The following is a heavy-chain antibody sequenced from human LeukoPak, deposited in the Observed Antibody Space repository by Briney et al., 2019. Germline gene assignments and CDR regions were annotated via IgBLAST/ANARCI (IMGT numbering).Heavy chain of an antibody. V-gene: IGHV4-59*02. J-gene: IGHJ4*02. Sequence: SETLSLTCTVSGGSVSSYYWSWIRQPPGKGLEWIGYIYYSGSTNYNPSLKSRVTISVDTSKNQFSLKLSSVTAADTAVYYCASNGYSSGWYGTFDYWGQGTLVTVSS. CDR1: GGSVSSYY. D-gene: IGHD6-19*01. CDR3: ASNGYSSGWYGTFDY. CDR2: IYYSGST.